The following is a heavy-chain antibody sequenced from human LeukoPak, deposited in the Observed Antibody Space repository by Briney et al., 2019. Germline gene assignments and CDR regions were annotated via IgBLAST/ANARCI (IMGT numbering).Heavy chain of an antibody. J-gene: IGHJ4*02. CDR3: ARDNPPDY. Sequence: GGSLRLSCVASGFSFSNYAMSWVRQAPGKGLEWVANIKQDGSEKSYVESVRGRFTISRDNAKNSLYLQLNSLRAEDTALYYCARDNPPDYWGQGTLVTVSS. V-gene: IGHV3-7*03. CDR1: GFSFSNYA. CDR2: IKQDGSEK.